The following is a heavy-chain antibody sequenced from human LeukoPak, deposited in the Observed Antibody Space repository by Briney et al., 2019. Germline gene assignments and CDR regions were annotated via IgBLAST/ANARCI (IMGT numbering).Heavy chain of an antibody. V-gene: IGHV3-30*18. CDR1: GFTFSSYS. D-gene: IGHD3-10*01. CDR3: AKDYYGSGSPAAFDI. J-gene: IGHJ3*02. Sequence: GGSLILSCAASGFTFSSYSMHWVRQAPGKGLEWVAVISYDGSNKYYADSVKGRFTISRDNSKNTLYLQMNSLRAEDTAVYYCAKDYYGSGSPAAFDIWGQGTMVTVSS. CDR2: ISYDGSNK.